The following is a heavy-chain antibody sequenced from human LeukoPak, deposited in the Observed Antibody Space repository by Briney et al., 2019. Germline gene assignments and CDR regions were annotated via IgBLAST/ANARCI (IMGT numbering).Heavy chain of an antibody. CDR2: ISGSGGST. V-gene: IGHV3-23*01. J-gene: IGHJ4*02. D-gene: IGHD3-22*01. CDR1: GFTFSSYG. CDR3: AKDGESAYYYDSSGYGYYFDY. Sequence: GGSLRLSCAASGFTFSSYGMSWVRQAPGKGLEWVSAISGSGGSTYYADSVKGRFTISRDNSKNTLYLQMNSLRAEDTAVYYCAKDGESAYYYDSSGYGYYFDYWGQGTLVTVSS.